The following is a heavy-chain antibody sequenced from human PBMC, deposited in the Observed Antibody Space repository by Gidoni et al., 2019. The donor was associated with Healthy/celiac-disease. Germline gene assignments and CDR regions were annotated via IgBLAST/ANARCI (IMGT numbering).Heavy chain of an antibody. D-gene: IGHD5-12*01. CDR1: GGSFSGYY. CDR3: ARDPRRWLQFGSPFDY. J-gene: IGHJ4*02. Sequence: QVQLQQWGAGLLKPSEPLSLTCAVYGGSFSGYYWSWIRQPPGKGLEWIGEVNHSGSTNYNPSLKSRVTISVDTSKNQFSLKLSSVTAADTAVYYCARDPRRWLQFGSPFDYWGQGTLVTVSS. V-gene: IGHV4-34*01. CDR2: VNHSGST.